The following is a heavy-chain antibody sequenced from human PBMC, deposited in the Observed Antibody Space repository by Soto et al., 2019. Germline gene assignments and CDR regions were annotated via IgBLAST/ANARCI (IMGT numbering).Heavy chain of an antibody. Sequence: EVQLVESGGSLVQPGGSLRLSCAASGFIFSTSWMTWVRQAPGKGLEWVANIKDDGSEIYYVASVRGRFTISRDNARSILYLQMNNLRAEDTAHYYCVRDRDLYVRHFRNWGQGTLVTVSS. V-gene: IGHV3-7*01. CDR3: VRDRDLYVRHFRN. D-gene: IGHD3-10*01. CDR2: IKDDGSEI. CDR1: GFIFSTSW. J-gene: IGHJ1*01.